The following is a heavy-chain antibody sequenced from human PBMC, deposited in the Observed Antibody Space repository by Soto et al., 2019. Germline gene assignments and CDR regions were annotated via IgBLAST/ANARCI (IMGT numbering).Heavy chain of an antibody. CDR3: ARDTHYYYDSSGYYSFDY. Sequence: GASVKVSCKASGGTFSSYAISWVRQAPGQGLEWMGGIIPIFGTANYAQRFQGRVTITADESTSTAYMELSSLRSEDTAVYYCARDTHYYYDSSGYYSFDYWGQGTLVTVSS. CDR2: IIPIFGTA. CDR1: GGTFSSYA. J-gene: IGHJ4*02. V-gene: IGHV1-69*13. D-gene: IGHD3-22*01.